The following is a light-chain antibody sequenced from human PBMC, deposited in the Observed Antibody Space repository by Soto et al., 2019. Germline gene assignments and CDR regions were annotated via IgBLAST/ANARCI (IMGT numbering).Light chain of an antibody. CDR3: QQRSNWPPVIT. J-gene: IGKJ5*01. CDR2: DAS. CDR1: QSVSSY. V-gene: IGKV3-11*01. Sequence: EIVLTQSPATLSLSPGERATLSCRASQSVSSYLAWYQQKPGQAPRLLIYDASNRATGIPARFSGSGSGTDFTLTISSLEPEDFAVYYCQQRSNWPPVITFGQGKRLEIK.